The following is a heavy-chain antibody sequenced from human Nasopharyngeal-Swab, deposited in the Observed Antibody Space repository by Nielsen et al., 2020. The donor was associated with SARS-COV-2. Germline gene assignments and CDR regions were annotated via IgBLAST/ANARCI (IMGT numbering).Heavy chain of an antibody. Sequence: GRSLRLSCAASGFTFSSYWMHWVRQAPGKGLVWVARIKSDGSSTTYADSVKSRFTISRDNAKNTLYLQMNSLRAEDTAVYYCARAYYFDSWGQGTLVTVSS. CDR2: IKSDGSST. CDR3: ARAYYFDS. V-gene: IGHV3-74*01. CDR1: GFTFSSYW. J-gene: IGHJ4*02.